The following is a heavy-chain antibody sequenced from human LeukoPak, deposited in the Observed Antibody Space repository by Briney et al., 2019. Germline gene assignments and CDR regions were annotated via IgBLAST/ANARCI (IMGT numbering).Heavy chain of an antibody. D-gene: IGHD4-11*01. Sequence: PSETLSLTCTVSGGSISSYYWSWIRQPPGKGLEWIGYIYYSGSTNYNPSLKSRVTISVDTSKNQSSLRLSSVTAADTAVYYCARLRGNYFPDYWGQGTLVTVSS. V-gene: IGHV4-59*01. CDR1: GGSISSYY. CDR3: ARLRGNYFPDY. J-gene: IGHJ4*02. CDR2: IYYSGST.